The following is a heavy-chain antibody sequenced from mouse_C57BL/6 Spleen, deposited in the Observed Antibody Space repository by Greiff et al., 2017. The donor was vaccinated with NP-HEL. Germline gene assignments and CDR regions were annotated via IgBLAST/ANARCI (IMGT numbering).Heavy chain of an antibody. J-gene: IGHJ4*01. CDR2: INPNNGGT. D-gene: IGHD2-4*01. V-gene: IGHV1-26*01. CDR1: GYTFTDYY. CDR3: ARSSLDDYDETSYAMDY. Sequence: EVQLQQSGPELVKPGASVKISCKASGYTFTDYYMNWVKQSHGKSLEWIGDINPNNGGTSYNQKFKGKATLTVDKSSSTAYMELRSLTSEDSAVYYCARSSLDDYDETSYAMDYWGQGTSVTVSS.